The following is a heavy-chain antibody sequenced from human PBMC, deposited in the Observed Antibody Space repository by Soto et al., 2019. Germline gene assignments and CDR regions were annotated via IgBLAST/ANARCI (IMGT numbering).Heavy chain of an antibody. CDR2: ISYHGSNK. CDR1: GFTFSSYG. D-gene: IGHD2-2*01. CDR3: ARGELYQLLSY. Sequence: GGSLRLSCAASGFTFSSYGMHWVRQAPGKGLEWVAVISYHGSNKYYADSVKGRFTISRDNSKNTLYLQMNSLRAEDTAVYYCARGELYQLLSYWGQGTLVTVSS. V-gene: IGHV3-30*19. J-gene: IGHJ4*02.